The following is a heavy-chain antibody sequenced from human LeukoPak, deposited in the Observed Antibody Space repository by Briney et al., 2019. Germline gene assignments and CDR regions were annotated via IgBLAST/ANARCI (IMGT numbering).Heavy chain of an antibody. Sequence: TSETLSLTCTVSGGSISSGGYYWSWIRQHPGKGLEWIGYIYYSGSTYYNPSLKSRVTISVDTSKNQFSLKLSSVTAADTAVYYCARVHYDFWSGYYFNDYWGQGTLVTVSS. CDR1: GGSISSGGYY. CDR3: ARVHYDFWSGYYFNDY. J-gene: IGHJ4*02. V-gene: IGHV4-31*03. D-gene: IGHD3-3*01. CDR2: IYYSGST.